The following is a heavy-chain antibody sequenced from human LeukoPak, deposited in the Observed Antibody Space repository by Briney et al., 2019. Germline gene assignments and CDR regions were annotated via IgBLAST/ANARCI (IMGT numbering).Heavy chain of an antibody. CDR3: AESGYNRFDY. Sequence: GGSLRLSCAASGFTFSSSAMSWVRQAPGKGLEWVSNISGSGSGGSTYYADSVKGRFTISRDNSKNTLYLQMNSLRAEDTAVYYCAESGYNRFDYWGQGTLVTVSS. CDR2: ISGSGSGGST. D-gene: IGHD5-24*01. V-gene: IGHV3-23*01. CDR1: GFTFSSSA. J-gene: IGHJ4*02.